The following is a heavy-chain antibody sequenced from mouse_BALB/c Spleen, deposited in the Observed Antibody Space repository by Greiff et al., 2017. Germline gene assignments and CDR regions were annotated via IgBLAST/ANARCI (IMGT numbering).Heavy chain of an antibody. D-gene: IGHD4-1*02. CDR3: ARANSYYFDY. V-gene: IGHV7-3*02. J-gene: IGHJ2*01. Sequence: EVMLVESGGGLVQPGGSLRLSCATSGFTFTDYYMSWVRQPPGKALEWLGFIRNKANGYTTEYSASVKGRFTISRDNSQSILYLQMNTLRAEDSATYYCARANSYYFDYWGQGTTLTVSS. CDR1: GFTFTDYY. CDR2: IRNKANGYTT.